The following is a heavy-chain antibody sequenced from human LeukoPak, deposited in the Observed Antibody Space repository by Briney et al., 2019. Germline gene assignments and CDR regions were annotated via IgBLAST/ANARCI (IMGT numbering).Heavy chain of an antibody. V-gene: IGHV5-51*01. J-gene: IGHJ4*02. CDR1: GYRFTNSW. Sequence: GESLKISCKGSGYRFTNSWIGWVRLMPGKGLEWMGIIYPGDSDTRYSPSFQGQVTMSVDKTINTAYLQWSSLKASDTAMYFCARLLVREDLRPDNYDYWGQGTLVTVSS. CDR3: ARLLVREDLRPDNYDY. CDR2: IYPGDSDT. D-gene: IGHD3-10*01.